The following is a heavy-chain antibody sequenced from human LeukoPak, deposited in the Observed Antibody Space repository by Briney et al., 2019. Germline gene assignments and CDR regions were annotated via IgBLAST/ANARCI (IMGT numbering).Heavy chain of an antibody. D-gene: IGHD2-2*01. V-gene: IGHV4-59*01. CDR3: ARDRGTYCSSTSCPPEGWFDP. CDR1: GGSFSGNY. CDR2: IYYSGST. J-gene: IGHJ5*02. Sequence: PSETLSLTCAVYGGSFSGNYWIWIRQPPGQGLEWIGYIYYSGSTNYNPSLKGRVTISVDTSKNQFSLKLSSVTAADTAVYYCARDRGTYCSSTSCPPEGWFDPWGQGTLVTVSS.